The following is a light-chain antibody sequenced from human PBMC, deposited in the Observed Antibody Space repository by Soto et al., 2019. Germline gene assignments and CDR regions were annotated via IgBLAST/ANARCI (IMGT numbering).Light chain of an antibody. Sequence: QSALTQPASVSGSPGQSITTSCTGTSSDVGGYNYVSWYQQHPGKAPKLMIYEVSNRPSGVSYRFSGSKSGSTASLTISGLQAEDEADYYCSSYTSSNTYVFGTGTKLTVL. CDR2: EVS. V-gene: IGLV2-14*01. CDR1: SSDVGGYNY. J-gene: IGLJ1*01. CDR3: SSYTSSNTYV.